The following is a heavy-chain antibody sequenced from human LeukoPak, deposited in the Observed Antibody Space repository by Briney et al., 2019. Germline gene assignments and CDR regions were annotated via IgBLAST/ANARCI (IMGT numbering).Heavy chain of an antibody. D-gene: IGHD3-16*01. CDR1: GGSISSSSYY. V-gene: IGHV4-61*02. Sequence: SETLSLTCTVSGGSISSSSYYWSWIRQPAGKGLEWIGRIYTSGSTNYNPSLKSRVTMSVDTSKNQFSLKLSSVTAADTAVYYCARVKTTLRGFDYWGQGTLVTVSS. J-gene: IGHJ4*02. CDR2: IYTSGST. CDR3: ARVKTTLRGFDY.